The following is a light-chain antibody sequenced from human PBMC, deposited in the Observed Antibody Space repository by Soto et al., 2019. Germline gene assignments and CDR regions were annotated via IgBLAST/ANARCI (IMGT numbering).Light chain of an antibody. V-gene: IGKV1-5*03. J-gene: IGKJ1*01. CDR3: QQYNSSSRT. CDR2: KAS. CDR1: QSTSSY. Sequence: DIQMTQSPSSLSASVGDRVTITCRASQSTSSYLAWYQQKPGKAPKLLIYKASTLQSGVPSRFSGSGSGTEFTLTTSSLLPDDFATYYCQQYNSSSRTFGQGTKVDIK.